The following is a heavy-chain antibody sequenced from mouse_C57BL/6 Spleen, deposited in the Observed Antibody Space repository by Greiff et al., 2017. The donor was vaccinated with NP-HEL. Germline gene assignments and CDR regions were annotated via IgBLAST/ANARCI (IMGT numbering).Heavy chain of an antibody. CDR2: IDTNSGGT. Sequence: VQLQQPGAELVKPGASVKLSCKASGYTFTSYWMHWVKQRPGRGLEWIGRIDTNSGGTKYNEKFKSKATLTVDKPSSTAYMQLSSLTSEDSAVYYCARDWARAWFAYWGQGTLVTVSA. J-gene: IGHJ3*01. V-gene: IGHV1-72*01. D-gene: IGHD4-1*01. CDR3: ARDWARAWFAY. CDR1: GYTFTSYW.